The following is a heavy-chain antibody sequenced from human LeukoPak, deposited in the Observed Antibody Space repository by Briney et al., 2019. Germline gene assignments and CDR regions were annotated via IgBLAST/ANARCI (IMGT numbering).Heavy chain of an antibody. V-gene: IGHV3-7*01. CDR2: IKQDGSEK. CDR1: GFTFSSYW. D-gene: IGHD1-26*01. Sequence: PGGSLRLSCAASGFTFSSYWMSWVRQAPGKGLEWVANIKQDGSEKFYVDSVKGRFTISRDSAKNSLYLQMNSLRAEDTAVYYCAREGSQSASGTYPGNDWGQGTLVTVSS. CDR3: AREGSQSASGTYPGND. J-gene: IGHJ4*02.